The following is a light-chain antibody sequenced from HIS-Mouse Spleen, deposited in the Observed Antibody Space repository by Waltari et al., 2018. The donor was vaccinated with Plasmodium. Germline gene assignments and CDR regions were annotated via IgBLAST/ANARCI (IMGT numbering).Light chain of an antibody. CDR1: SSHVVGYNY. CDR3: CSYAGSYTLV. J-gene: IGLJ2*01. CDR2: DVS. V-gene: IGLV2-11*01. Sequence: QSALTQPRSVSGSPGPSVTISCPGTSSHVVGYNYVSWYQQPPGKAPKLMIYDVSKRPSGVPDRFSGSKSGNTASLTISGLQAEDEADYYCCSYAGSYTLVFGGGTKLTVL.